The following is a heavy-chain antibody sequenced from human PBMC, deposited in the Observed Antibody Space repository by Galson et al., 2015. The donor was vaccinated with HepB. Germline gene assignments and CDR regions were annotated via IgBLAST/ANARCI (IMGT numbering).Heavy chain of an antibody. Sequence: SCKASGYIFTTYGIHWGRQVPGQRHEWMGWVNTGNGNTRYSQRFQDRVTITTDTSANTVYMELSSLTSEDTAVYYCARDRCGGDCNDDYFDYWGQGTLVTVSS. D-gene: IGHD2-21*01. CDR2: VNTGNGNT. CDR3: ARDRCGGDCNDDYFDY. CDR1: GYIFTTYG. J-gene: IGHJ4*02. V-gene: IGHV1-3*04.